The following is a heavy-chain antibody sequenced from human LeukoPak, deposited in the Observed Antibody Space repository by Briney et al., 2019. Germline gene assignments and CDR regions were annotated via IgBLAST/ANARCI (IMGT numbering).Heavy chain of an antibody. CDR3: ARSGSGSYPNFDY. V-gene: IGHV4-39*01. CDR2: IYYSGST. CDR1: GGSISSSGYY. J-gene: IGHJ4*02. D-gene: IGHD3-10*01. Sequence: SETLSLTCTVSGGSISSSGYYWGWIRQPPGKGLEWIGSIYYSGSTYYNPSLKSRVTISVDTSKNQFSLKLSSVTAADTAVYYCARSGSGSYPNFDYWGQGTLVTVSS.